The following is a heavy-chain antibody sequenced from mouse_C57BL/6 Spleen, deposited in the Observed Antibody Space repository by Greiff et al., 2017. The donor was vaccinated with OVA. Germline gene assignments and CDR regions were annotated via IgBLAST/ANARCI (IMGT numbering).Heavy chain of an antibody. CDR1: GYTFTDYE. V-gene: IGHV1-15*01. J-gene: IGHJ3*01. CDR3: TRDWDGWFAY. D-gene: IGHD4-1*01. Sequence: QVQLQQSGAELVRPGASVTLSCKASGYTFTDYEMHWVKQSPVHGLEWIGAIDPETGGTAYNQKFKGKAILTADKSSSTAYMELRSLTSEDSAVYYCTRDWDGWFAYWGQGTLVTVSA. CDR2: IDPETGGT.